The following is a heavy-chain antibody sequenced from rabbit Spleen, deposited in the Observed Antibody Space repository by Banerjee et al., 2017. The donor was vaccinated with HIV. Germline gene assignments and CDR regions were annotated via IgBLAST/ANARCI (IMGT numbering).Heavy chain of an antibody. D-gene: IGHD8-1*01. Sequence: QEQLEESGGGLVKPEGSLTLTCKASGFSFSDRDVMCWVRQAPGKGLEWIACINAVTGKAVYATWVKGRFTFSKTSSTTVTLQMTSLTAADTATYFCGRDAASSFSSYGMDLWGPGTLVTVS. V-gene: IGHV1S45*01. CDR2: INAVTGKA. CDR1: GFSFSDRDV. J-gene: IGHJ6*01. CDR3: GRDAASSFSSYGMDL.